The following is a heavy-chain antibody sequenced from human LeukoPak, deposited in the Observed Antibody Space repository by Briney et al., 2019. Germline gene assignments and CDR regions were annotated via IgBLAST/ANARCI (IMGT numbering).Heavy chain of an antibody. V-gene: IGHV3-66*02. CDR2: IYSGGST. CDR1: GFTFSSYS. J-gene: IGHJ4*02. D-gene: IGHD1-26*01. Sequence: PGGSLRLSCAASGFTFSSYSMNWVRQAPGKGLEWVSVIYSGGSTYYADSVKGRFTISRDNSKNTLYLQMNSLRAEDTAVYYCARDVWGATNYWGQGTLVTVSS. CDR3: ARDVWGATNY.